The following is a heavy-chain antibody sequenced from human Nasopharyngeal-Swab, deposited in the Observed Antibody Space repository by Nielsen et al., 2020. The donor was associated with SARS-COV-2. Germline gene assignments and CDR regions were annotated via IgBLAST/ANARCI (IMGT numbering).Heavy chain of an antibody. CDR1: GFTFSSYA. V-gene: IGHV3-30*04. J-gene: IGHJ4*02. CDR2: ISYNGRIK. D-gene: IGHD6-6*01. Sequence: GGSLRLSCAASGFTFSSYAMHWVRQAPGKGLEWVAVISYNGRIKYYADSVKGRFTISRDNSKNTLYLQMNSLRADDTAVYYCAREWAGSSSSFDYWGQGTLVTVSS. CDR3: AREWAGSSSSFDY.